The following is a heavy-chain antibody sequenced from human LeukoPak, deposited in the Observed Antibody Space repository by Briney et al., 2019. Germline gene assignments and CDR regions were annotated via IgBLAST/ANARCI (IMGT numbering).Heavy chain of an antibody. CDR2: IHMSGST. Sequence: PSETLSLTCTVSGDSINSYHWSWIRQPAGKGLEWIGRIHMSGSTNYNPSLRSRVAISMDNSKNQFSLKLKSVTAADTAVYYCARDDSSRVDSGGYHYWGQGTLVTISS. D-gene: IGHD3-22*01. V-gene: IGHV4-4*07. CDR3: ARDDSSRVDSGGYHY. J-gene: IGHJ4*02. CDR1: GDSINSYH.